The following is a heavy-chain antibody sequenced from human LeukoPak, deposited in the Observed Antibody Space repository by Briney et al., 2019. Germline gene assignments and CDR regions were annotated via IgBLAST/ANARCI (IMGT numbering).Heavy chain of an antibody. V-gene: IGHV6-1*01. CDR3: ARDHCSGGNCYLNWFDP. Sequence: SQTLSLTCAISGDSVSSYSAAWVWIRQSPSRGLKWLGRTYYRSKWYNNYAVSVKSRITINPDTSKNQFSLHLNSVTPEDTAVYYCARDHCSGGNCYLNWFDPWGQGTLVTVSS. CDR2: TYYRSKWYN. J-gene: IGHJ5*02. D-gene: IGHD2-15*01. CDR1: GDSVSSYSAA.